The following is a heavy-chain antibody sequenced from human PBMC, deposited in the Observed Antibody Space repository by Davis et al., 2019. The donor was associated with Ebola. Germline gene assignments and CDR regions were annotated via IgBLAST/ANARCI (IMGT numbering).Heavy chain of an antibody. CDR2: ISAYNGNT. J-gene: IGHJ4*02. V-gene: IGHV1-18*01. Sequence: AASVKVSCKASGYTFTSYGISWVRQAPGQGLEWMGWISAYNGNTNYAQKLQGRVTMTTDTSTSTAYMELRSLRSDDTAMYYCARVRLRRQFDYWGQGTMVTVSS. D-gene: IGHD3-16*01. CDR1: GYTFTSYG. CDR3: ARVRLRRQFDY.